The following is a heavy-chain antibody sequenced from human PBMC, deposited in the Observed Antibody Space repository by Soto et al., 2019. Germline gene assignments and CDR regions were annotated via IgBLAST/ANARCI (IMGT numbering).Heavy chain of an antibody. J-gene: IGHJ4*02. D-gene: IGHD6-19*01. CDR1: GDSVSSNTAA. V-gene: IGHV6-1*01. CDR3: ARGVAGSGFAL. Sequence: PSETLALTCAISGDSVSSNTAAWNWIRSSPSRGLEWLGRTYYRSNWRHDYAVSVKSRITVNPDTSKNHFSLQLNSVTPDDTAVYYCARGVAGSGFALCGQGTLVTVSS. CDR2: TYYRSNWRH.